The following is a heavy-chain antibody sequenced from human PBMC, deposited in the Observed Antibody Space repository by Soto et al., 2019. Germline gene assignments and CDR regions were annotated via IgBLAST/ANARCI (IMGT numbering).Heavy chain of an antibody. CDR3: ARIFHRDDFWSGYYDY. V-gene: IGHV2-26*01. J-gene: IGHJ4*02. D-gene: IGHD3-3*01. CDR1: GFSLSNARMG. CDR2: IFSNYGK. Sequence: QVTLKESGPVLVKPTETLTLTCTVSGFSLSNARMGVSWIRQPPGKALEWLAHIFSNYGKSYSTSLKSRLTISKDSTKSQVVLTMTNMDPVDTATYYCARIFHRDDFWSGYYDYWGQGTLVTVSS.